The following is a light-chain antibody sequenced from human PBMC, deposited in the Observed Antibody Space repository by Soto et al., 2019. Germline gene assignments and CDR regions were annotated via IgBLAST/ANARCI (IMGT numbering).Light chain of an antibody. CDR1: QDISNY. CDR3: QQYDQSRST. J-gene: IGKJ3*01. CDR2: DAS. V-gene: IGKV1-33*01. Sequence: DIQMTQSPSSLSASVGDRVTITCQASQDISNYLNWYQQKPGKAPKLLIYDASNLETGVPSRFSGSGSGTDFTFTISSLQPEDIATYYCQQYDQSRSTFGPGTKSGYQT.